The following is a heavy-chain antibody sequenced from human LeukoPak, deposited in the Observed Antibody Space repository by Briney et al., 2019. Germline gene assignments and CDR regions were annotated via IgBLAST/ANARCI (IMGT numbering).Heavy chain of an antibody. D-gene: IGHD5-18*01. CDR3: ARTRGYSYGYVLYFDY. CDR1: GYTFTIYG. J-gene: IGHJ4*02. CDR2: ISAYNSNT. Sequence: ASVKVSFKASGYTFTIYGISWVRQAPGQGLEWMGWISAYNSNTNYAQKLQGRVTVTTDTSTSTAYMELRSLRSDDTAVYYCARTRGYSYGYVLYFDYWGQGTLVTVSS. V-gene: IGHV1-18*01.